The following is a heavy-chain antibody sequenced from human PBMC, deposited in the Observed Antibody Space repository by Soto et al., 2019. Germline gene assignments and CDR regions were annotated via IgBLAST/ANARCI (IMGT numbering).Heavy chain of an antibody. Sequence: PGGSLRLSCAASGFTISRNAMYWVRQAPGKGLEWVSGISERGDTTHYADSVKGRFTISRDTSKNTLYLQLDALRADDTAVYYCAKDKPGTTCFDYWGQGTLVTVSS. D-gene: IGHD1-1*01. CDR3: AKDKPGTTCFDY. J-gene: IGHJ4*02. CDR2: ISERGDTT. V-gene: IGHV3-23*01. CDR1: GFTISRNA.